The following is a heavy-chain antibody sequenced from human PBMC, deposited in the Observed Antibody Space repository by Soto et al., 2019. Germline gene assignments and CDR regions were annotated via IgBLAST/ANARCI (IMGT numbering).Heavy chain of an antibody. J-gene: IGHJ4*02. V-gene: IGHV1-18*01. CDR1: GYTFTNYG. Sequence: ASVKVSCKASGYTFTNYGISWVRQAPGQGLEWMGWISAYNGNTDYAQKFQGRVTMTADTSTSTAYMELRSLRSDDTAVYWCARDRSSSTLWGQGTLVTVSS. CDR2: ISAYNGNT. CDR3: ARDRSSSTL. D-gene: IGHD2-15*01.